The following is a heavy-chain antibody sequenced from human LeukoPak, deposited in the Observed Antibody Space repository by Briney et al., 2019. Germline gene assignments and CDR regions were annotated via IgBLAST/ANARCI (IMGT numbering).Heavy chain of an antibody. CDR1: GFTFSSYW. CDR3: ARDPGPAYYYGSGSPYYFDY. Sequence: GGSLRLSCAASGFTFSSYWMHWVRQAPGKGLVWVSRINTDGSSTSYADSVKGRFTISRDNAKNTLYLQMNSLRAEDTAVYYCARDPGPAYYYGSGSPYYFDYWGQGTLVTVSS. J-gene: IGHJ4*02. V-gene: IGHV3-74*01. D-gene: IGHD3-10*01. CDR2: INTDGSST.